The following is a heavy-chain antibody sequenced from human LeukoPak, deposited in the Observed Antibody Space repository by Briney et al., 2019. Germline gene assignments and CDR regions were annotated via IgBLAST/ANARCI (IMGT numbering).Heavy chain of an antibody. CDR2: ISAYNGNT. V-gene: IGHV1-18*01. CDR3: ARFLDRYGYNFFDY. Sequence: GASVKVSCKASGYTFTSYGISWVRQAPGQGLEWMGWISAYNGNTNFAQKLQGRVTMTTDTSTSTAYMELRSLRSDDTVVYYCARFLDRYGYNFFDYWGQGTLVTVSS. J-gene: IGHJ4*02. D-gene: IGHD5-24*01. CDR1: GYTFTSYG.